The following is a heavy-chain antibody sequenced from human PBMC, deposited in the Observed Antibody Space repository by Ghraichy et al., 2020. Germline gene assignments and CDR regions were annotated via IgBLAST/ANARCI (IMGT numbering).Heavy chain of an antibody. CDR2: ISSSSSYT. Sequence: GGSLRLSCAASGFTFSDYYMSWIRQAPGKGLEWVSYISSSSSYTNYADSVKGRFTISRDNAKNSLYLQMNSLRAEDTAVYYCARAAYCGGDCYFPDYWGQGTLVTVSS. V-gene: IGHV3-11*05. J-gene: IGHJ4*02. CDR3: ARAAYCGGDCYFPDY. CDR1: GFTFSDYY. D-gene: IGHD2-21*01.